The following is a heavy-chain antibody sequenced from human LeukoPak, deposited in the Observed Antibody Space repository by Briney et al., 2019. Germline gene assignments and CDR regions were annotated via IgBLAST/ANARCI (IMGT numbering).Heavy chain of an antibody. CDR1: GGSITSYY. J-gene: IGHJ4*02. Sequence: SETLSLTCTVSGGSITSYYWSWIRQPPGKGLEWIGYIYYSGSTNYNPPLKSRVTISVETSKNQFSLKLRSVTAADTAVYYCARGRGDSSGYYYVAYWGQGTLVTVSS. CDR2: IYYSGST. CDR3: ARGRGDSSGYYYVAY. D-gene: IGHD3-22*01. V-gene: IGHV4-59*08.